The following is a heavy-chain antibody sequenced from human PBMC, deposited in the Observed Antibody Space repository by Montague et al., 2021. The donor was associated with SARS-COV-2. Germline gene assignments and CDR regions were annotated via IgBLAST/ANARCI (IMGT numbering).Heavy chain of an antibody. D-gene: IGHD2-8*01. J-gene: IGHJ4*02. Sequence: SLRLSCAASGFSFSTYSMNWFRQAPGKGLEWVSYISGSSSYTNYADSVKGRFTISRDNAKNSLYLQMDSLRDEDTGVYYCARDQSCTNGVCYTRGFDYWGRGTLVTVSS. CDR3: ARDQSCTNGVCYTRGFDY. CDR2: ISGSSSYT. CDR1: GFSFSTYS. V-gene: IGHV3-11*05.